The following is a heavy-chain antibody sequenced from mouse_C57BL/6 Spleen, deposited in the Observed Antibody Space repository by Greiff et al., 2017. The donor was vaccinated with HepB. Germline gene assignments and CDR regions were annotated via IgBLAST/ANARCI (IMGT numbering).Heavy chain of an antibody. J-gene: IGHJ2*01. D-gene: IGHD1-1*01. Sequence: VQLQQSGAELVRPGASVKLSCTASGFNIKDDYMHWVKQRPEQGLEWIGWIDPENGDTEYASKFQGKATITADTSSNTAYLQLSSLTSEDTAVYYCTKGGSSYPDYWGQGTTLTVSS. CDR1: GFNIKDDY. CDR2: IDPENGDT. V-gene: IGHV14-4*01. CDR3: TKGGSSYPDY.